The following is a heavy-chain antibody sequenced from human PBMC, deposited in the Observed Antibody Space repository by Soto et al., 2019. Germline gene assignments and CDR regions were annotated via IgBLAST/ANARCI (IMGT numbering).Heavy chain of an antibody. CDR2: IKSKTDGGTT. V-gene: IGHV3-15*07. D-gene: IGHD4-17*01. Sequence: PAVSLRGSSTDSGFTFSNPWLNWVRQAPGKGLEWVGRIKSKTDGGTTDYAAPVKGRFTISRDDSKNTLYLQMNSLKAEDTAVYYRTTLRWIDYWGQGP. CDR1: GFTFSNPW. J-gene: IGHJ4*02. CDR3: TTLRWIDY.